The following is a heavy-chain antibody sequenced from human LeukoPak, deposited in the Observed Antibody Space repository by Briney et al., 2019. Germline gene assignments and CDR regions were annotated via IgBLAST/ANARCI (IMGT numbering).Heavy chain of an antibody. V-gene: IGHV3-74*01. D-gene: IGHD4-17*01. CDR3: ARDEPTVATGPPVGS. J-gene: IGHJ4*02. CDR1: GFTFDDYA. Sequence: GGSLRLSCAASGFTFDDYAMHWVRQAPGKGLEWVSCINGYGNITNYADSVKGRFTISRDNAKNTLYLQMNSLRVEDTAVYYCARDEPTVATGPPVGSWGQGTLVTVSS. CDR2: INGYGNIT.